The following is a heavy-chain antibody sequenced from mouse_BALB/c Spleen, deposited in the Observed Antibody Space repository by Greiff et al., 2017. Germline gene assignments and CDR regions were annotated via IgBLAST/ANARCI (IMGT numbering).Heavy chain of an antibody. D-gene: IGHD1-1*01. V-gene: IGHV2-9-2*01. CDR1: GFSLTSYD. J-gene: IGHJ4*01. CDR2: IWTGGGT. CDR3: VRYGSSSYAMDY. Sequence: VQRVESGPGLVAPSQSLSITCTVSGFSLTSYDISWIRQPPGKGLEWLGVIWTGGGTNYNSAFMSRLSISKDNSKSQVFLKMNSLQTDDTAIYYCVRYGSSSYAMDYWGQGTSVTVSS.